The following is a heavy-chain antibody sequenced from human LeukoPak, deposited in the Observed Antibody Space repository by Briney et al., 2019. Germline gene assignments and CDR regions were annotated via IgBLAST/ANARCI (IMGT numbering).Heavy chain of an antibody. CDR3: AKGLGQQQLYY. D-gene: IGHD6-13*01. V-gene: IGHV3-7*03. J-gene: IGHJ4*02. CDR2: IKKDGSAN. CDR1: GFTFSSYW. Sequence: GGSLRLSCAASGFTFSSYWMSWVRQAPGKGLEWVANIKKDGSANYYVDSVKGRFTISRDNAKNSLYLQMNSLRAEDTAVYYCAKGLGQQQLYYWGQGTLVTVSS.